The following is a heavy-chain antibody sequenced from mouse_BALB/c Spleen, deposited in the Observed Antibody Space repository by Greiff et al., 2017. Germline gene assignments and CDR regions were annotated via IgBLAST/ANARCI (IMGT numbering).Heavy chain of an antibody. CDR2: INPSSGYT. D-gene: IGHD6-2*01. Sequence: VQPQQSGAELARPGASVKMSCKASGYTFTSYTMHWVKQRPGQGLEWIGYINPSSGYTNYNQKFKDKATLTADKSSSTAYMQLSSLTSEDSAVYYCASVSLAWFAYWGQGTLVTVSA. CDR3: ASVSLAWFAY. CDR1: GYTFTSYT. V-gene: IGHV1-4*01. J-gene: IGHJ3*01.